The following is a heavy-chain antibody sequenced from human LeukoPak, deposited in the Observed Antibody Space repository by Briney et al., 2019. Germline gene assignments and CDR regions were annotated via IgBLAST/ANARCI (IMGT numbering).Heavy chain of an antibody. D-gene: IGHD3-16*01. CDR1: GFTFDDYA. CDR3: AKVGPSADAFDI. V-gene: IGHV3-9*01. J-gene: IGHJ4*02. CDR2: ISWNSGSI. Sequence: GRSLRLSCAASGFTFDDYATHWVRQAPGKGLEWVSGISWNSGSIGYADSVKGRFTISRDNAKNSLYLQMNSLRAEDTALYYCAKVGPSADAFDIWGQGTLVTVSS.